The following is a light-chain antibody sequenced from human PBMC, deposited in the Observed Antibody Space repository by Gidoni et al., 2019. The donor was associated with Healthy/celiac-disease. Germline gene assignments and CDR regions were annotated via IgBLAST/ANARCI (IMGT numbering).Light chain of an antibody. J-gene: IGKJ2*01. V-gene: IGKV1-39*01. Sequence: EIQMTQSPSSLSASVGDRVTITCRASQSISSYLNWYQQKPGKAPKLLIYAASSLQSGGPSRFSGSGSWTDFTLPISSLQPEDFATYYCQQRYSTLYTFGQGTKLEIK. CDR1: QSISSY. CDR3: QQRYSTLYT. CDR2: AAS.